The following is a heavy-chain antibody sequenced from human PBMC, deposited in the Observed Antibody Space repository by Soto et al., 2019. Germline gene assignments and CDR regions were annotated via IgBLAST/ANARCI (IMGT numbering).Heavy chain of an antibody. J-gene: IGHJ6*02. CDR1: GFTFSSYA. CDR2: ISGSGGST. V-gene: IGHV3-23*01. CDR3: AKVENYFWSEVYGMDV. Sequence: GGSLRLSCAASGFTFSSYAMSWVRQAPGKGLEWVSAISGSGGSTYYADSVKGRFTISRDNSKNTLYLQMNSLRAEDTAVYYCAKVENYFWSEVYGMDVWGQGTTVTVSS. D-gene: IGHD3-3*01.